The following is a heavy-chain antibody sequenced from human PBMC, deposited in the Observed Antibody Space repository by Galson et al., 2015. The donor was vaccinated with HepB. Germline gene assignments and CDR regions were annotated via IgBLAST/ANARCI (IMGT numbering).Heavy chain of an antibody. Sequence: SVKVSCKASGGTFSSYAISWVRQAPGQGLEWMGGIIPIFGAANYAQKFQGRVTITADESTSTAYMELSSLRSEDTAVYYCARVKRYCTGGSCYHTDYYYYYYYGMDVWGQGTTVTVSS. CDR1: GGTFSSYA. CDR2: IIPIFGAA. D-gene: IGHD2-15*01. V-gene: IGHV1-69*13. CDR3: ARVKRYCTGGSCYHTDYYYYYYYGMDV. J-gene: IGHJ6*02.